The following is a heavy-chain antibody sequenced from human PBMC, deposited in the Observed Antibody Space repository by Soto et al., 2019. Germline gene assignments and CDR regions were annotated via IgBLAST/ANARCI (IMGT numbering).Heavy chain of an antibody. CDR1: GGSISSGGYS. Sequence: SETLSLTCAVSGGSISSGGYSWSWIRQPPGKGLEWIGYIYHSGSTYYNPSLKSRVTISVDRSKNQFSLKLSPVTAADTACYYCARQKFGPKFFDYWGQGTRVTVSS. D-gene: IGHD3-10*01. V-gene: IGHV4-30-2*01. J-gene: IGHJ4*02. CDR2: IYHSGST. CDR3: ARQKFGPKFFDY.